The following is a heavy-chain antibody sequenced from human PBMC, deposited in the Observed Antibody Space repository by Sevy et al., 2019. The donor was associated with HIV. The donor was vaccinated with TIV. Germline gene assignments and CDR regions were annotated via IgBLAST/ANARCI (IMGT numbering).Heavy chain of an antibody. V-gene: IGHV1-69*10. CDR3: ARGRKYSSSSDYYYYMDV. CDR2: IIPILGIA. Sequence: ASVKVSCKASGGTFSSYAISWVRQAPGQGLEWMGGIIPILGIANYAQKFQGRVTITADKSTSTAYMELSSLRSEDTAVYYCARGRKYSSSSDYYYYMDVWGKGTTVTVSS. D-gene: IGHD6-6*01. CDR1: GGTFSSYA. J-gene: IGHJ6*03.